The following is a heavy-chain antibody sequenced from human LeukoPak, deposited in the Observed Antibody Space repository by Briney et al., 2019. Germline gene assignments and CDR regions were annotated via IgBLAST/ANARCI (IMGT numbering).Heavy chain of an antibody. J-gene: IGHJ4*02. Sequence: PGRSLRLSCAASGFTFSSYSMNWVRQAPGRGLEWVSSISTSSTYIYYAHSVKGRFTISRDNAKNSLYLQMNSLRAEDTAVYYCARDPPFIIGTTFFDYWGEGTLVTVSS. D-gene: IGHD1-20*01. CDR3: ARDPPFIIGTTFFDY. V-gene: IGHV3-21*01. CDR1: GFTFSSYS. CDR2: ISTSSTYI.